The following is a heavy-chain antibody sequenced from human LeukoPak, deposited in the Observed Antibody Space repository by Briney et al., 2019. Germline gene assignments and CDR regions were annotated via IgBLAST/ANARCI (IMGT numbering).Heavy chain of an antibody. D-gene: IGHD5-18*01. Sequence: SKTLSLTCTVSGGSISSSSYYWGWIRQPPGKGLEWIGSIYYSGSTYYNPSLKSRVTISVDTSKNQFSLELSSVTAADTAVYYCARDNSYGSHWGQGTLVTVSS. CDR1: GGSISSSSYY. V-gene: IGHV4-39*07. CDR3: ARDNSYGSH. CDR2: IYYSGST. J-gene: IGHJ4*02.